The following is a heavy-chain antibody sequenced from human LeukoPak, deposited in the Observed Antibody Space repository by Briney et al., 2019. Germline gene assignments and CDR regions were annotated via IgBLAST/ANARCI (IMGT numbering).Heavy chain of an antibody. D-gene: IGHD6-19*01. CDR1: GYTFTGYY. Sequence: ASVKVSCKASGYTFTGYYMHWVRQAPGQGLEWMGWINPNSGGTNYAQKFQGRVTMTRDTSISTAYMELSRLRSDDTAVYYCARGWFTKYNWFDPWGQGTLVTVSS. J-gene: IGHJ5*02. CDR2: INPNSGGT. CDR3: ARGWFTKYNWFDP. V-gene: IGHV1-2*02.